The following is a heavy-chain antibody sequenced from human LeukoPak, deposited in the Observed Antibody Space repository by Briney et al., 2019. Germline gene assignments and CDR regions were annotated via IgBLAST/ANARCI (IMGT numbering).Heavy chain of an antibody. CDR2: IHHSGST. J-gene: IGHJ4*02. CDR1: GGSFSGYY. CDR3: ARDLGPSLGFDY. Sequence: SETLSLTCAVYGGSFSGYYWSWIRQPPGKGLEWIGEIHHSGSTNYNPSLKSRLTISVDTSKSQFSLKLNSVTAADTAVYYCARDLGPSLGFDYWGRGTLVTVSS. V-gene: IGHV4-34*01. D-gene: IGHD7-27*01.